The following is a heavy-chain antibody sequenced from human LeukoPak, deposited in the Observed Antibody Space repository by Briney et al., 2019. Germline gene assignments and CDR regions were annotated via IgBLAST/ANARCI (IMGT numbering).Heavy chain of an antibody. CDR2: INHSGST. Sequence: SETLSLTCAVHGGSFSGYYWSWIRQPPGKGLEWIGEINHSGSTNYNPSLKSRVTISVDTSKNQFSLKLSSVTAADTAVYYCARGEVLRYFDWLSSPGMDVWGKGTTVTVSS. CDR3: ARGEVLRYFDWLSSPGMDV. CDR1: GGSFSGYY. V-gene: IGHV4-34*01. D-gene: IGHD3-9*01. J-gene: IGHJ6*04.